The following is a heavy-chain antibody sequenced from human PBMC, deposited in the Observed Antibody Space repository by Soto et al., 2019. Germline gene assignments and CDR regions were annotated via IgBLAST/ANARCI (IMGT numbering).Heavy chain of an antibody. CDR2: IYWDDDK. J-gene: IGHJ4*02. Sequence: QITLKESGPTLVKPTQTLTLTCTFSGFSLTTSGVGVGWIRQPPGKALEWLALIYWDDDKRYGPSLKSRLTNTKDTSKNQVVLTMTNMDPVDTATYYCAHRLLDCSGGSCYGNFDYWGQGTLVTVSS. CDR1: GFSLTTSGVG. D-gene: IGHD2-15*01. V-gene: IGHV2-5*05. CDR3: AHRLLDCSGGSCYGNFDY.